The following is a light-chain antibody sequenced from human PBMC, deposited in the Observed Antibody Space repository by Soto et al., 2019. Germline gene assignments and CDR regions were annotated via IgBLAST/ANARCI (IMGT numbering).Light chain of an antibody. CDR1: SSDVGGYNY. Sequence: QSALTQPASVSGSPGQSITISCTGTSSDVGGYNYVSWYQQHPGKAPKLMIYDVSNRPSGVSNRFSGSKSGNTASLTISGLQAKDEADYYCSSYTSSTTVYVFGTGTKLTVL. CDR3: SSYTSSTTVYV. CDR2: DVS. V-gene: IGLV2-14*01. J-gene: IGLJ1*01.